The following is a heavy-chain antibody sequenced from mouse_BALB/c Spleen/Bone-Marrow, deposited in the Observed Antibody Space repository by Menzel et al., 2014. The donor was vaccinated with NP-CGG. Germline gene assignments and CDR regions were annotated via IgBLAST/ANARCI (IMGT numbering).Heavy chain of an antibody. CDR2: ISSGSSII. J-gene: IGHJ2*01. D-gene: IGHD4-1*01. CDR1: GFTFXSFE. Sequence: EVKLVESGGGLVQPGGSRKLSCAASGFTFXSFEMHWVRQAPEKGLEWVAYISSGSSIIYYADTVKGRLTISRDDPKNTLFLQMTSLRSEDTAMYYCTRGGNWDDFDYWGQGTTLTVSS. CDR3: TRGGNWDDFDY. V-gene: IGHV5-17*02.